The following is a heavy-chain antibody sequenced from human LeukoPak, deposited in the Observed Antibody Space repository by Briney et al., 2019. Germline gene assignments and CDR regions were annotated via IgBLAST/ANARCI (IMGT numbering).Heavy chain of an antibody. CDR2: ISYDGSNK. D-gene: IGHD3-22*01. CDR3: ARGDDSSGSPHDY. V-gene: IGHV3-30*03. CDR1: GFTFSSYG. Sequence: GGSLRLSCAASGFTFSSYGMHWVRQAPGKGLEWVAVISYDGSNKYYADSVKGRFTISRDNSKNTLYLQMNSLRAEDTAVYYCARGDDSSGSPHDYWGQGTLVTVSS. J-gene: IGHJ4*02.